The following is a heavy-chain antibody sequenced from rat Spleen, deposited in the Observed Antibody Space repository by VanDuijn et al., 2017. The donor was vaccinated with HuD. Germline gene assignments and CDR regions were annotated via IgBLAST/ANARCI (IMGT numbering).Heavy chain of an antibody. D-gene: IGHD3-1*01. V-gene: IGHV5-46*01. Sequence: EVQLVESGGGLVQPGRSMKLSCAASGFTFSSFPMAWVRQAPTKGLEWVATISTSGGSTYYRDSVKGRFTISRDNAKSTLYLQMDSLRSEDTATYYCARHPSMYWYFDFWGPGTMVTVSS. CDR1: GFTFSSFP. J-gene: IGHJ1*01. CDR3: ARHPSMYWYFDF. CDR2: ISTSGGST.